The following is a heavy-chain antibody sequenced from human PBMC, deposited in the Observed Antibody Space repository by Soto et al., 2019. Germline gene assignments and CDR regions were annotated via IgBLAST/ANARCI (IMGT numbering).Heavy chain of an antibody. V-gene: IGHV3-15*01. J-gene: IGHJ3*02. Sequence: GESLKISCAASGFTFSNAWMSWVRQAPGKGLEWVGRIKSKTDGGTTDYAAPVKGRFTISRDDSKNTLYLQMNSLKTEDTAVYYCTTDLGGDTAMDDAFDIWGQGTMVTVSS. D-gene: IGHD5-18*01. CDR1: GFTFSNAW. CDR3: TTDLGGDTAMDDAFDI. CDR2: IKSKTDGGTT.